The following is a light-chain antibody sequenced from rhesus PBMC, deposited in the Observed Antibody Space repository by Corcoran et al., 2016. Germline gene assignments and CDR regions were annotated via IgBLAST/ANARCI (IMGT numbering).Light chain of an antibody. Sequence: EIVLTQSPTSMAVSQGERVTISCTASSSVSTTYLHWYQQKPGVPPRLLVYRTSSLAFGVPARFRGKGSGNSYTLAINSMEAEDAANYYGQQGNSFPPTFGQGTKVDIK. V-gene: IGKV3-35*01. J-gene: IGKJ1*01. CDR1: SSVSTTY. CDR3: QQGNSFPPT. CDR2: RTS.